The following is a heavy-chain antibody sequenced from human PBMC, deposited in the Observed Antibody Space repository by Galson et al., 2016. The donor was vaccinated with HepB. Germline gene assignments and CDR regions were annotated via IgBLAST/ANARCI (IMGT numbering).Heavy chain of an antibody. Sequence: SETLSLTCSVSGGSISRYYWSWIRQPPGNGLEWLAYITDNGSTEYNPSLKSRVTISVDTPNNQFSLRLSSVTAADTARYYCARNIGVAHYYYYGMDLWGQGTTVTVSS. J-gene: IGHJ6*02. D-gene: IGHD5-12*01. CDR3: ARNIGVAHYYYYGMDL. V-gene: IGHV4-59*01. CDR2: ITDNGST. CDR1: GGSISRYY.